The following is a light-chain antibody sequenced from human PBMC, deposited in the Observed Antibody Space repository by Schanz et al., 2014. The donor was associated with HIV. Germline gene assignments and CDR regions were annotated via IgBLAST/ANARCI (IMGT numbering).Light chain of an antibody. CDR1: SSNIGAGYE. CDR3: CSYAGSSTPLV. V-gene: IGLV1-40*01. CDR2: SDN. J-gene: IGLJ1*01. Sequence: QSVLTQPPSVSGAPGQRVTISCTGTSSNIGAGYEVHWYQQLPGTAPKLLIYSDNSRPSGVPDRFSGSKSGSSASLAITGLQAEDEADYYCCSYAGSSTPLVFGTGTKLTVL.